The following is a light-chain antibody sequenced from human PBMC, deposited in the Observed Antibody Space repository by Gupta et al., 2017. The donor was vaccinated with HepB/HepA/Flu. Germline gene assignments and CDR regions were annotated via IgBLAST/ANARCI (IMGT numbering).Light chain of an antibody. CDR2: GAS. V-gene: IGKV1-39*01. CDR1: HSISAY. CDR3: QQSDSIPYT. J-gene: IGKJ2*01. Sequence: DIQMTQSPSSLSASVGDRVTITCRASHSISAYLNWYQQKPGRAPRLLIYGASNLQTGVPSRFTGSGSGTDFTLTISRLQPEDVATFYCQQSDSIPYTFGQGTKVEI.